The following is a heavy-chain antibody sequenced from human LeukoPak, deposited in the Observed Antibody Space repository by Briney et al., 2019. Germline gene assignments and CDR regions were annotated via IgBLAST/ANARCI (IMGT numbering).Heavy chain of an antibody. D-gene: IGHD3-10*01. CDR3: ARGVAWFGESDAFDI. Sequence: SETLSLTCTVSGGSISSSSYYWGWIRQPPGKGLEWIGSIYYSGSTYYNPSLKSRVTISVDTSKNQFSLKLSSVTAADTAVYYCARGVAWFGESDAFDIWGQGTMVTVSS. CDR2: IYYSGST. V-gene: IGHV4-39*07. CDR1: GGSISSSSYY. J-gene: IGHJ3*02.